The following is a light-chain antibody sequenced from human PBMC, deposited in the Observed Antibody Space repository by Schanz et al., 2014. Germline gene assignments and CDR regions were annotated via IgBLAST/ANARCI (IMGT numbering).Light chain of an antibody. V-gene: IGLV1-51*01. CDR3: GTWDSSLSVVV. CDR2: DNN. Sequence: QSVLTQPPSMSAAPGQKVTISCSGSSSNIGNNYVSWYQQLPGAAPKLLIYDNNKRPSGFPDRFSVSKSGTSATLDITGLQTDDEADYYCGTWDSSLSVVVFGGGTKLTVL. CDR1: SSNIGNNY. J-gene: IGLJ3*02.